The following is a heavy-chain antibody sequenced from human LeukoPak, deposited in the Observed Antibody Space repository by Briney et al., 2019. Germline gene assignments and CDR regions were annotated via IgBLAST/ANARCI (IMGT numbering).Heavy chain of an antibody. Sequence: QPGRSLRLSCAASGFTFSSYAMHWVRQAPGKGLEWVAFISYDGSNKYYADSVKGRFTISRDNSKNTLYLQMNRLRGEDTAVYSCARVGSNTFYYDSSTVDYWGQGTLVTVSS. D-gene: IGHD3-22*01. V-gene: IGHV3-30-3*01. J-gene: IGHJ4*02. CDR1: GFTFSSYA. CDR3: ARVGSNTFYYDSSTVDY. CDR2: ISYDGSNK.